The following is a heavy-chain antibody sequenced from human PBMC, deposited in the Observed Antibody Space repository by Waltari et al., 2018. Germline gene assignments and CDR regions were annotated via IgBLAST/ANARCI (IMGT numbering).Heavy chain of an antibody. CDR2: IYYSGST. CDR3: ARVGSGYYGY. V-gene: IGHV4-38-2*01. J-gene: IGHJ4*02. D-gene: IGHD3-22*01. CDR1: GYSISSGYY. Sequence: QVQLQESGPGLVKPSETLSLTCAVSGYSISSGYYWGWIRQPPGKGLEWIGSIYYSGSTYYNPSLKSRVTISVDTSKNQFSLKLSSVTAADTAVYYCARVGSGYYGYWGQGTLVTVSS.